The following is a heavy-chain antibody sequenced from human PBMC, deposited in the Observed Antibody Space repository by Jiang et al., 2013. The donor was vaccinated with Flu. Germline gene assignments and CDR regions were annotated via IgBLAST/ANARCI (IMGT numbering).Heavy chain of an antibody. CDR2: SRNRANSYTT. D-gene: IGHD2-8*02. Sequence: VQLLESGGGLVQPGGSLRLSCVASGFALSDHFMDWVRQTPGNGLEWVGRSRNRANSYTTEYAASVKGRFTISRDDSKNSLYLQMNSLKTEDTAVYFCARDYRTGGISYAVSWGQGTLVTVSS. CDR3: ARDYRTGGISYAVS. CDR1: GFALSDHF. V-gene: IGHV3-72*01. J-gene: IGHJ5*02.